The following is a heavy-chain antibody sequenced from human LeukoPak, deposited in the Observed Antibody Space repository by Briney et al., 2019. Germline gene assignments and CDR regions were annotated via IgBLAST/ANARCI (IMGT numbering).Heavy chain of an antibody. CDR3: ARDLISNAAHRKNWFDP. D-gene: IGHD3-16*01. CDR1: GGSISSSSYY. Sequence: SETLSLTCTVSGGSISSSSYYWGWIRQPPGKGLEWIGSIYYSGSTYYNPSLKSRVTISVDTSKNQFSLKLSSVTAADTAVYYCARDLISNAAHRKNWFDPWGQGTLVTVSS. V-gene: IGHV4-39*02. CDR2: IYYSGST. J-gene: IGHJ5*02.